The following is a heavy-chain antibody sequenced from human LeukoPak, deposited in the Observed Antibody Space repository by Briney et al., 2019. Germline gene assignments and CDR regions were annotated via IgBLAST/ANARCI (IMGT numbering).Heavy chain of an antibody. CDR1: GYTFTSYD. J-gene: IGHJ5*02. CDR3: ARKQQRIEGFDP. D-gene: IGHD6-13*01. CDR2: MNPNSGNT. Sequence: ASVKVSCKASGYTFTSYDINWVRQATGQGLEWMGWMNPNSGNTGYAQKFQGRVTITRNTSIRTAYMELSSLRSEDTAVYYCARKQQRIEGFDPWGQGTLVTVSS. V-gene: IGHV1-8*03.